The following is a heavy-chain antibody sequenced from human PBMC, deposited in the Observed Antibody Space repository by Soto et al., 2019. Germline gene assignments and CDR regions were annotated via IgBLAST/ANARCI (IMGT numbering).Heavy chain of an antibody. CDR3: ARSFSGAYYGLDY. V-gene: IGHV1-69*18. D-gene: IGHD1-26*01. CDR1: GGTFSSSF. CDR2: IIPVFATP. Sequence: QVQLVQSGAEVKKPGSSVKVSCKASGGTFSSSFINWVRQAPGQGLEWMGSIIPVFATPNYAQKFQARVTITADASTSTAYMELSSLTSEDAAVYFCARSFSGAYYGLDYWGQGTLVTVSS. J-gene: IGHJ4*02.